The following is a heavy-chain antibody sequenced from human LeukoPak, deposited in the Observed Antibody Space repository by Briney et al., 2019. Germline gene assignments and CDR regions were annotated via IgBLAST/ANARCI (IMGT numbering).Heavy chain of an antibody. CDR1: GFTFSSYV. J-gene: IGHJ6*02. CDR3: AKPRRSFYYYYGMDV. Sequence: GGSLRLSCAASGFTFSSYVMSWVRQTPGKGLEWVSAISGSGDDTYYADSVKGRFTISRDNAKNSLYLQMNSLRAEGTALYYCAKPRRSFYYYYGMDVWGQGTTVTVSS. V-gene: IGHV3-23*01. CDR2: ISGSGDDT.